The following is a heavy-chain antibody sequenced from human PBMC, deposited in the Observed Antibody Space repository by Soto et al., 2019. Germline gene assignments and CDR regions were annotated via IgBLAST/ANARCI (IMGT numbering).Heavy chain of an antibody. CDR2: ISGGGDST. J-gene: IGHJ4*02. Sequence: EVQLLESGGGLIQPGGSLRLSCAASGFTFPTYAMSWVRQAPGKGLEWVSSISGGGDSTSDADSVKGRFTISRDNSKNTLYMEVNSLRAEDTAVYYCAKETGGYIDGWYYFDFWGQGTLVTVSS. V-gene: IGHV3-23*01. D-gene: IGHD6-19*01. CDR1: GFTFPTYA. CDR3: AKETGGYIDGWYYFDF.